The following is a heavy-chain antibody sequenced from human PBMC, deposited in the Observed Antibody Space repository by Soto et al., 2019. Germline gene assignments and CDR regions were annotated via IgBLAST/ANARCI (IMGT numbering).Heavy chain of an antibody. CDR3: ARGQDQGFGDVSDSVAWGGGTYQPYYYYGMDV. Sequence: QVQLVQSGAEVKKPGSSVKVSCKASGGTFSSYAISWVRQAPGQGLEWMGGIIHIFGTANYAQKFQGRVTITADDSTGTADMELSGLGSADTAVYYCARGQDQGFGDVSDSVAWGGGTYQPYYYYGMDVWGQGTTVTVSS. D-gene: IGHD3-10*01. CDR1: GGTFSSYA. V-gene: IGHV1-69*01. CDR2: IIHIFGTA. J-gene: IGHJ6*02.